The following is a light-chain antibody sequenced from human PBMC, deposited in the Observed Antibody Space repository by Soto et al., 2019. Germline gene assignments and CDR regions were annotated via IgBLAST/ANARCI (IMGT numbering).Light chain of an antibody. CDR2: QDN. J-gene: IGLJ2*01. CDR3: QAWDSSTVV. CDR1: KLGDKY. Sequence: SYELTQPPSVSVSPGQTAIITCSGAKLGDKYVHWYQHKPGQSPTLVIYQDNKRPSGIPERFSGSNSGNTATLTISGTQAMDEADYYCQAWDSSTVVFGGGTKLTVL. V-gene: IGLV3-1*01.